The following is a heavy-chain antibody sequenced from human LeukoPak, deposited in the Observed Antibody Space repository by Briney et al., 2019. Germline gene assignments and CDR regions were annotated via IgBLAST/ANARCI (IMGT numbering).Heavy chain of an antibody. CDR3: ARHIPRGNNYFDC. D-gene: IGHD1/OR15-1a*01. CDR1: GFTFSSYA. CDR2: IKEDGSGK. J-gene: IGHJ4*02. Sequence: SGGSLRLSCAASGFTFSSYAMSWVRQAPGKRLEWVANIKEDGSGKFYAVSVEGRFTVSRDNAKNSLSLQMNSLGAEDTAVYYCARHIPRGNNYFDCWGQGTLVTVSS. V-gene: IGHV3-7*01.